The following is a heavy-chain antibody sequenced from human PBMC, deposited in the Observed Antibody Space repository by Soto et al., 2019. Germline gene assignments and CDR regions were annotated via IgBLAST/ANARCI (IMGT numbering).Heavy chain of an antibody. V-gene: IGHV3-30-3*01. CDR2: ISYDGSNK. CDR1: GFTFSSYA. Sequence: PGGSLRLSCAASGFTFSSYAMHWVRQAPGKGLEWVAVISYDGSNKYYADSVKGRFTISRDNSKNTLYLQMNSLRAGDTAVYYCARDFSPPGYYYVMDFWGQGTTVTAP. CDR3: ARDFSPPGYYYVMDF. D-gene: IGHD3-3*01. J-gene: IGHJ6*02.